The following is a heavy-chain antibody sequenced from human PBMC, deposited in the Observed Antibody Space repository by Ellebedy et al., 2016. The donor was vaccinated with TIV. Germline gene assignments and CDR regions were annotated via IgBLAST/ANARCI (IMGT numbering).Heavy chain of an antibody. CDR2: INSDEIIV. CDR1: GFSTSYYS. J-gene: IGHJ1*01. Sequence: GESLKISCVGSGFSTSYYSMNWVRQAPGKGLEWISHINSDEIIVYKEDSVKGRFTVSRDNTQNTLYLQMTGLTAEDTAHYYCARNGIAMTFGPQYDFWGQGTLVTVSS. D-gene: IGHD3/OR15-3a*01. CDR3: ARNGIAMTFGPQYDF. V-gene: IGHV3-48*03.